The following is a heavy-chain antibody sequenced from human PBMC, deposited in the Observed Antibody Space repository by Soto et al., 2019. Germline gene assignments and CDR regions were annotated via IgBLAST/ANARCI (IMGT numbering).Heavy chain of an antibody. CDR3: ARDAAEINSYYMDF. J-gene: IGHJ4*02. D-gene: IGHD3-22*01. V-gene: IGHV3-48*02. CDR1: GFDFSSHD. CDR2: VNRRGVT. Sequence: GEPLRLSCAASGFDFSSHDMSWVRQGPGKGLEGIAYVNRRGVTHYADSVAGRFTISRDNAQNSLFLQMLSLRDEETAVYYCARDAAEINSYYMDFWGQGALVTVSS.